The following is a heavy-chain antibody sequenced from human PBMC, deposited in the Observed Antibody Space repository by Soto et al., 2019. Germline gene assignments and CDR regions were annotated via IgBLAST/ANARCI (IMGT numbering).Heavy chain of an antibody. Sequence: ASLPRLLNPPQSLTRTCRLSGFPLSTSGVGVGWIRQRPGKALEWLALIYWDDDKRYSPSLKSRLTITKDTSKNQVVLTMTNMDPVDTATYYCAHTRSSRDGSCYAPSWGQGTLVTVSS. CDR1: GFPLSTSGVG. D-gene: IGHD2-15*01. CDR2: IYWDDDK. CDR3: AHTRSSRDGSCYAPS. J-gene: IGHJ5*02. V-gene: IGHV2-5*02.